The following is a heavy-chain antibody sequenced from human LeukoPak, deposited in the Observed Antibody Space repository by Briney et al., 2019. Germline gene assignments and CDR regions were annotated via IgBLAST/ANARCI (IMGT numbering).Heavy chain of an antibody. Sequence: ASVKVSCKASGYTFTGYYIHWVRQAPGQGLEWMGCINPSSGGTNYAQKFQGRVTMTRDASISTAYTELIRLTYDDTAVYYCARDDYSGNSMRFWGQGTLVTVSS. CDR2: INPSSGGT. J-gene: IGHJ4*02. CDR1: GYTFTGYY. CDR3: ARDDYSGNSMRF. V-gene: IGHV1-2*02. D-gene: IGHD4-23*01.